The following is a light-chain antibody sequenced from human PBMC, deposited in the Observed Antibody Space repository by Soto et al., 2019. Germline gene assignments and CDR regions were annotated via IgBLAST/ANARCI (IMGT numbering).Light chain of an antibody. Sequence: EIVLTQSPATLSLSPGERATLSCRASQSVSSYLAWSQQKPGQAPRLLIYDASNRATGIPARFSGSGSGTDFTLTIISLETEDFAGYYCQQRSNWPPTFGGGTKVEIK. CDR1: QSVSSY. CDR3: QQRSNWPPT. J-gene: IGKJ4*01. V-gene: IGKV3-11*01. CDR2: DAS.